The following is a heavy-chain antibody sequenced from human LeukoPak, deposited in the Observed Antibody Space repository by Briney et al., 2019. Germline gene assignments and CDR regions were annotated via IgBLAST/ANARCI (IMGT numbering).Heavy chain of an antibody. CDR2: VSHSGST. J-gene: IGHJ4*02. V-gene: IGHV4-34*01. CDR3: ARGDLRPVFSYFDL. D-gene: IGHD3-10*02. CDR1: DGSFIGYY. Sequence: SETLSLTCAVYDGSFIGYYWNWIRQTPGKGLEWIGEVSHSGSTNYNPSFKTRVTISVDTSKTLFSLKLTSVTAADAAVYFCARGDLRPVFSYFDLWGQGTLVTVSS.